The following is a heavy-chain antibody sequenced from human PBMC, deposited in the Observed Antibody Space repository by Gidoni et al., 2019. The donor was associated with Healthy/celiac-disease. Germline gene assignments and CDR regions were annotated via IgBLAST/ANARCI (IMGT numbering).Heavy chain of an antibody. Sequence: EVQLVESGGGLVKPGGSLRLSCAASGFTFSNAWMSWVRKAPGKGLEWVGRIKSKTDGGTTDYAAPVKGRFTISRDDSKNTLYLQMNSLKTEDTAVYYCTTVGGALLRYYFDYWGQGTLVTVSS. J-gene: IGHJ4*02. D-gene: IGHD3-16*01. CDR2: IKSKTDGGTT. CDR3: TTVGGALLRYYFDY. V-gene: IGHV3-15*01. CDR1: GFTFSNAW.